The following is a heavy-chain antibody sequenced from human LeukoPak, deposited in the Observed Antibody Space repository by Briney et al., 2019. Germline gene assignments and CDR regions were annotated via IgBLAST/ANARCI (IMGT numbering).Heavy chain of an antibody. CDR2: IYYSGST. J-gene: IGHJ4*02. V-gene: IGHV4-59*01. D-gene: IGHD2-15*01. CDR3: ATGVVVVAAIFDY. CDR1: GGSFSTYY. Sequence: PSETLSLTCTVSGGSFSTYYWSWIRQPPGKGLEWIAYIYYSGSTEYNPSLESRVTLSVDTSKNQFSLKLSSVTAADTAVYYCATGVVVVAAIFDYWGQGTLVTVSS.